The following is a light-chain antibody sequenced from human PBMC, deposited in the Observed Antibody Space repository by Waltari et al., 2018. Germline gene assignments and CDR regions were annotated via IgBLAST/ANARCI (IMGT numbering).Light chain of an antibody. V-gene: IGKV3-15*01. CDR3: QQGYT. J-gene: IGKJ2*01. Sequence: EVLMTQSPATLSVSPGERPTLACRASQRVTANVAWYQQRPGQAPRLLIYSASTRATGIPARFSGSGDGTAFTLTITSLQSEDFAVYYCQQGYTFGQGTKLEIK. CDR2: SAS. CDR1: QRVTAN.